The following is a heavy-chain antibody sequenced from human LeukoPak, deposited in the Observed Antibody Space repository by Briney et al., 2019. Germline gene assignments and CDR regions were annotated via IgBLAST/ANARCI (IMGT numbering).Heavy chain of an antibody. D-gene: IGHD6-19*01. Sequence: GGSLRLSCAASGFTVSSNYMSWVRQAPGKGLAWVSVIYSCGSTYYADSVKGRFTISRDNSKNTLYLQMNSLRAEDTAVYYCAREGGIAVGDDAFDIWGQGTMVTVSS. CDR2: IYSCGST. CDR3: AREGGIAVGDDAFDI. V-gene: IGHV3-66*01. J-gene: IGHJ3*02. CDR1: GFTVSSNY.